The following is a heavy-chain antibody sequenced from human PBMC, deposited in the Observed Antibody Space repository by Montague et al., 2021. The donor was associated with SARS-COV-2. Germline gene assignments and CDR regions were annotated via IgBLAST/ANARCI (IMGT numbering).Heavy chain of an antibody. J-gene: IGHJ4*02. CDR2: IYYSGST. CDR3: ARKGGGRSDLAY. V-gene: IGHV4-4*02. D-gene: IGHD1-26*01. CDR1: GDSISTDNW. Sequence: SETLSLTCVVFGDSISTDNWWTWVRLPPGKGLEWIGSIYYSGSTYYNPSLKSRVTISVDTSKNQFSLRLTSVTAADTAIYYCARKGGGRSDLAYWGQGTLVTVSS.